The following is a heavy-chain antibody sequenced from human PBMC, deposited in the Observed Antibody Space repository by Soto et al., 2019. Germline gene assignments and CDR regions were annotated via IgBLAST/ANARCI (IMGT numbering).Heavy chain of an antibody. CDR2: IKSDGSTT. Sequence: PGGSLRLSCAASGFTFSSYLVHWVRQTPGEGLVWVSRIKSDGSTTNYADSVKGRFTISRDNARNTLYLQMNSLRVEDTGLYYCARGAGGYYYMDVWGKGTTVTVSS. CDR1: GFTFSSYL. J-gene: IGHJ6*03. V-gene: IGHV3-74*01. D-gene: IGHD3-10*01. CDR3: ARGAGGYYYMDV.